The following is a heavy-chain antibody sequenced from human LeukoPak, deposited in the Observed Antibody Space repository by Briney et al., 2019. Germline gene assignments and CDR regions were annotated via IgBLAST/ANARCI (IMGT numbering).Heavy chain of an antibody. J-gene: IGHJ4*02. CDR2: IYYSGST. Sequence: PSETLSLTCTVSGGSVSSGSYYWSWIRQPPGKGLEWIGYIYYSGSTNYNPSLKSRVTISVDTSKNQFSLKLSSVTVADTAVYYCARVPLAAGATAGYWGQGTLVTVSS. D-gene: IGHD6-13*01. CDR1: GGSVSSGSYY. CDR3: ARVPLAAGATAGY. V-gene: IGHV4-61*01.